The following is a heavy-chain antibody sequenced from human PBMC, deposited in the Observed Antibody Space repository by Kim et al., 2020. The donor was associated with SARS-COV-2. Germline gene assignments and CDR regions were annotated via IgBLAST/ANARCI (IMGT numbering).Heavy chain of an antibody. V-gene: IGHV4-59*02. CDR3: ARGLPVDDSFPFFV. Sequence: SETLSLTCTVSGGSVSTYYWTWIRQPPGKGLEWIGDIYYIGSSNYNPSLKSRVTISADTSKNEFSLKLSSVTTADTAVYYCARGLPVDDSFPFFVFGQVT. J-gene: IGHJ6*02. CDR1: GGSVSTYY. D-gene: IGHD2-15*01. CDR2: IYYIGSS.